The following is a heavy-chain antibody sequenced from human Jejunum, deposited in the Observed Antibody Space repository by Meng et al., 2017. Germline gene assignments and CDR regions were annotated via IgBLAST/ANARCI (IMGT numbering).Heavy chain of an antibody. CDR3: ARDKYAYALGYFDY. V-gene: IGHV1-18*01. Sequence: QVDVVQSGAEVKKAGAAMKVSCKASGYPFDRFGVSWIRQAPGQGLEWVGWISAYTGKTDYAQKFQGRVLMTAETSTTTVYMELTSLTSDDTAVYYCARDKYAYALGYFDYWGQGTLVTVSS. D-gene: IGHD2-2*01. CDR1: GYPFDRFG. J-gene: IGHJ4*02. CDR2: ISAYTGKT.